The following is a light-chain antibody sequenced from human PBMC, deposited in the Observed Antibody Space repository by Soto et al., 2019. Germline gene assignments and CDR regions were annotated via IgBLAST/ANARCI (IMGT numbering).Light chain of an antibody. CDR1: RIVFSS. CDR2: GAS. V-gene: IGKV3-20*01. J-gene: IGKJ5*01. CDR3: QQYGSSPPSVT. Sequence: EIVMTHSPATRSVSPGERATLSCRASRIVFSSLAWFQHKPGQPPRLLIYGASSRATGIPDRFSGSGSGTDFTLTISRLEPEDFAVYYCQQYGSSPPSVTCGQGTRLEIK.